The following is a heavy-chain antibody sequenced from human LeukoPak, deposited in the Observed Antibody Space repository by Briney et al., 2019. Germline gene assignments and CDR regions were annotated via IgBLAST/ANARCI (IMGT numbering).Heavy chain of an antibody. CDR3: ARKKGAATRAWFDP. CDR1: GGSFSGYY. Sequence: PSETLSLTCAVSGGSFSGYYWSWIRQPLGKGLEWIGEINHSGSTNYNPSLKSRVTISVDTSKNQFSLKLSSVTAADTAVYYCARKKGAATRAWFDPWGQGTLVTVSS. CDR2: INHSGST. J-gene: IGHJ5*02. V-gene: IGHV4-34*01. D-gene: IGHD2-15*01.